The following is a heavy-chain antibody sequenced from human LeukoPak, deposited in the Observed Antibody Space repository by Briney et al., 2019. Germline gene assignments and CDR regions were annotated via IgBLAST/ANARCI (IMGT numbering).Heavy chain of an antibody. D-gene: IGHD6-13*01. CDR1: GFIFSTYW. V-gene: IGHV3-74*01. J-gene: IGHJ6*02. CDR3: ARAAAGTGYYYYGMDV. Sequence: GGSLRLSCAASGFIFSTYWMHWVRQGPGKGLVWVSRIYPDGRSTGYADSVKGRFTISRDNAKNSLYLQMNSLRAEGTAVYYCARAAAGTGYYYYGMDVWGQGTTVTVSS. CDR2: IYPDGRST.